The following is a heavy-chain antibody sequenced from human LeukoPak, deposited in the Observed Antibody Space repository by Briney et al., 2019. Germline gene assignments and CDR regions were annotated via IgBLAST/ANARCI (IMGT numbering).Heavy chain of an antibody. CDR3: ARAVGIRGSAAGTDLSFDY. CDR1: GYIFSNSD. CDR2: MNPHNGNT. J-gene: IGHJ4*02. V-gene: IGHV1-8*01. D-gene: IGHD6-13*01. Sequence: GASVKVSCKTSGYIFSNSDINWVRQATGQGLEWMGRMNPHNGNTDYKQKFQGRVTMTTDTSISTAYMELSRLRSDDTAVYYCARAVGIRGSAAGTDLSFDYWGQGTLVTVSS.